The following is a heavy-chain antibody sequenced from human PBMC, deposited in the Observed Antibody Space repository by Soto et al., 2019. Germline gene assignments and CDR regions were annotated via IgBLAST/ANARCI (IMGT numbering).Heavy chain of an antibody. D-gene: IGHD5-18*01. J-gene: IGHJ4*02. CDR1: GGSINSGGYC. CDR2: ISYGGNT. V-gene: IGHV4-31*03. CDR3: SRGILV. Sequence: QVQLQESGPGLVKPSQTLSLTCTVSGGSINSGGYCWSWIRQPPGKGLEWIGCISYGGNTSYNTSLNCRDTISVDASKNQFSLKLSSVTAADTAVYYCSRGILVWGQGTLITVSS.